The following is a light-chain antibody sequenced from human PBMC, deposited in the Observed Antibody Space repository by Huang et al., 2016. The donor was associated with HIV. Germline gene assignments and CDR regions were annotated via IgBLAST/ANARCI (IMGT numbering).Light chain of an antibody. V-gene: IGKV3D-15*01. J-gene: IGKJ4*01. CDR3: QQYNDWPPLT. CDR1: QGVRTN. CDR2: GAS. Sequence: VMTQSPASLSASPGARVTLSCRASQGVRTNLAWYKQKPGQAPTLLMFGASTRATGTPPRFSGSGSGTEFTLTITSLQSSDSAIYYCQQYNDWPPLTFGGGTKVEI.